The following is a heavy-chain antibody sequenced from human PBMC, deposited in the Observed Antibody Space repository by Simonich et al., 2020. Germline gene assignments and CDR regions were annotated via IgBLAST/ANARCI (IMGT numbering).Heavy chain of an antibody. J-gene: IGHJ4*02. D-gene: IGHD2-21*02. CDR2: ISYDGSNK. V-gene: IGHV3-30*07. Sequence: QVQLVESGGGVVQPGRSLRLSCAASGFTFSSYAMPWVRQDPGKGLEWVAVISYDGSNKYYADCVKGRFTISRDNSKNTLYLQMNSLRAEDTAVYYCARDGERYCGGDCYSYFDYWGQGTLVTVSS. CDR3: ARDGERYCGGDCYSYFDY. CDR1: GFTFSSYA.